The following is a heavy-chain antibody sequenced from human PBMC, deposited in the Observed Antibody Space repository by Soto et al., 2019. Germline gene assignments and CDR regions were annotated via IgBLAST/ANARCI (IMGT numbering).Heavy chain of an antibody. CDR1: GYNLVDHY. J-gene: IGHJ4*02. CDR2: INPSTGGP. Sequence: VHLVQSGAEVKKPGASLMVSCKASGYNLVDHYVHWVRQAPGQGLEWMGWINPSTGGPRYTQKFQGRVTITSDASINTAYLEINRMNSDDTAVYFCARSIALAGTGAFDLWGQGTLVTVSS. CDR3: ARSIALAGTGAFDL. D-gene: IGHD3-3*02. V-gene: IGHV1-2*02.